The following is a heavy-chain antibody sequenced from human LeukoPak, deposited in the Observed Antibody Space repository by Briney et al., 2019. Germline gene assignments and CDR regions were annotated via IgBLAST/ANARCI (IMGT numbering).Heavy chain of an antibody. CDR3: ARSLRHCSSTSCYPDY. J-gene: IGHJ4*02. CDR2: INPSGGST. Sequence: ASVTVSFKASGYTFTSYHMHWVRQAPGQGLEWMGIINPSGGSTSYAQKFQGRVTMTRDTSTSTVYMELSSLRSEDTAVYYCARSLRHCSSTSCYPDYWGQGTLVTVSS. V-gene: IGHV1-46*01. D-gene: IGHD2-2*01. CDR1: GYTFTSYH.